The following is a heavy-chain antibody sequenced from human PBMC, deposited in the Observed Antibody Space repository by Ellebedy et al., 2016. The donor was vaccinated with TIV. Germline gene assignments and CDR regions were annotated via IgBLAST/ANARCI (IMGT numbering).Heavy chain of an antibody. Sequence: SETLSLXXTVSGGYLRTYYWNWIRRPPGKGLEWIGYIHHTGDTNCNPSLKGRVTLSVDTSKNRFSLRMTSVTAADTAVYYCARAGIDGTGYYLGSWGPGTRLTVSS. CDR2: IHHTGDT. V-gene: IGHV4-59*01. CDR3: ARAGIDGTGYYLGS. D-gene: IGHD3/OR15-3a*01. CDR1: GGYLRTYY. J-gene: IGHJ4*02.